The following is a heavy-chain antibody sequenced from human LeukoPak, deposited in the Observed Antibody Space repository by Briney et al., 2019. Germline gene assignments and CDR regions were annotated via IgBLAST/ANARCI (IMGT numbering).Heavy chain of an antibody. V-gene: IGHV4-4*07. CDR1: GGSIRSYY. J-gene: IGHJ6*03. CDR2: IYTSGST. Sequence: SETLSLTCTVSGGSIRSYYWSWIRQPAGKGLEWIGRIYTSGSTNYNPSLKSRVTMSVDTSKNQFSLKLSSVTAADTAVYYCARATWYYYGSGSFRYMDVWGKGTTVTVSS. CDR3: ARATWYYYGSGSFRYMDV. D-gene: IGHD3-10*01.